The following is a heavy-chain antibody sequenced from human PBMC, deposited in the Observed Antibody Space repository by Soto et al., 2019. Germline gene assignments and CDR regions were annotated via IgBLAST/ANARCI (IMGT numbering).Heavy chain of an antibody. J-gene: IGHJ4*02. Sequence: EVQLLESGGGLVQPGGSLRLSCAASGFTFSSYAMSWVRQAPGKGLEWVSATSGSGGSTYYAESVKGWFTISRENSKNTMDQQMHSMIAEDTAVEYCSKDRSLWVHGDIVVVVAATPDYWGQGTLVTVSS. V-gene: IGHV3-23*01. CDR2: TSGSGGST. CDR1: GFTFSSYA. CDR3: SKDRSLWVHGDIVVVVAATPDY. D-gene: IGHD2-15*01.